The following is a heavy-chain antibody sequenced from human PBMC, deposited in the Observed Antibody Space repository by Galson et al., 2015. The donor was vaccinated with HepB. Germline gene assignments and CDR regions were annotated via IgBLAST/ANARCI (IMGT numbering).Heavy chain of an antibody. J-gene: IGHJ4*02. CDR3: VTKGGAQGEFYFDF. Sequence: SVKVSCKASGGTFSNYAISWVRQAPGRRLEWMGGIIPIFATANYAQKFQGRVTIIADESTSTAYMEVSSLRSEDTAVYYCVTKGGAQGEFYFDFWGQGTLITVSS. CDR1: GGTFSNYA. V-gene: IGHV1-69*13. CDR2: IIPIFATA. D-gene: IGHD3-16*01.